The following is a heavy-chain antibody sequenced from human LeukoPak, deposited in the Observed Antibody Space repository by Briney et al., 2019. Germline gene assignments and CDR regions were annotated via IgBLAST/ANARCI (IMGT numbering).Heavy chain of an antibody. D-gene: IGHD2-15*01. CDR1: GGSISSGSYY. J-gene: IGHJ4*02. V-gene: IGHV4-61*02. Sequence: SQTLSLTCTVSGGSISSGSYYWSWIRQPAGKGLEWIGRIYTSGSTNYNPSLKSRVTISVDTSKNQFSLKLSSVTAADTAVYYCASQYCSGGTCHADYWGQGTLVTVSS. CDR3: ASQYCSGGTCHADY. CDR2: IYTSGST.